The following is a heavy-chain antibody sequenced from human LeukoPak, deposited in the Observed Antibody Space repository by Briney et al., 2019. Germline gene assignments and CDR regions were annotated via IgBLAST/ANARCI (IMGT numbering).Heavy chain of an antibody. Sequence: GGSLRLSCAASGFTVSSNYMSWVRQAPGKGLEWVSVIYSGGSTYYADSVKDRFTISRHNSKNTLYLQMNSLRAEDTAVYYCARAPRYCTNGVCPMDYWGQGTLVTVSS. D-gene: IGHD2-8*01. J-gene: IGHJ4*02. CDR1: GFTVSSNY. CDR2: IYSGGST. V-gene: IGHV3-53*04. CDR3: ARAPRYCTNGVCPMDY.